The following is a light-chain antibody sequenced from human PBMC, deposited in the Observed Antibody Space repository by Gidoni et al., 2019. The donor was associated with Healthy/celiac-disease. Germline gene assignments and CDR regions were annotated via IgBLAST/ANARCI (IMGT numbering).Light chain of an antibody. J-gene: IGKJ4*01. V-gene: IGKV3D-15*01. CDR1: QSVSSN. CDR2: GAS. Sequence: EIVMTQSPATLSVSPGERATLSCRASQSVSSNLAWYQQKPGQAPRLLIYGASTRATGIPARFSGSGSGTEFTLTISSLQSEDFAVYYCQQYNNWPRGTLTFGGXTKVEIK. CDR3: QQYNNWPRGTLT.